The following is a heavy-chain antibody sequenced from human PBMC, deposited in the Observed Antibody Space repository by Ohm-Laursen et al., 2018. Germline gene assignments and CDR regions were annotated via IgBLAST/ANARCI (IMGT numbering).Heavy chain of an antibody. V-gene: IGHV3-48*03. CDR1: GFSVSTNY. J-gene: IGHJ1*01. CDR2: ISSGGSTI. CDR3: ARVSNYPRKDFQH. Sequence: SLRLSCAAFGFSVSTNYMNWVRQAPGKGLEWVSYISSGGSTIYYADSVKGRFTISRDNARNSLYLQMNSLRADDTAVYYCARVSNYPRKDFQHWGQGTLVTVSS. D-gene: IGHD4/OR15-4a*01.